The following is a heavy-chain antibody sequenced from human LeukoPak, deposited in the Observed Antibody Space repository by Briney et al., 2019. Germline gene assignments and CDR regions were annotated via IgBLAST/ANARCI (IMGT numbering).Heavy chain of an antibody. CDR3: ARANLGIAVAGQDY. J-gene: IGHJ4*02. CDR2: ISSSSSTI. CDR1: GFTFSSYS. V-gene: IGHV3-48*01. D-gene: IGHD6-19*01. Sequence: PGGSLRLSCAASGFTFSSYSMNWVRQAPGKGLEWVSYISSSSSTIYYADSVKGRFTISRDKAKNSLYLQMNSLRAEDTAVYYCARANLGIAVAGQDYWGQGTLVTVSS.